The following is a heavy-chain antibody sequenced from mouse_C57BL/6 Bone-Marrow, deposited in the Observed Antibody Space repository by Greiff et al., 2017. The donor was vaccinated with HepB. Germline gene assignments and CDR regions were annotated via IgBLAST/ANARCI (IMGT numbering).Heavy chain of an antibody. D-gene: IGHD2-4*01. CDR1: GYTFTGYW. J-gene: IGHJ4*01. V-gene: IGHV1-9*01. CDR2: ILPGSGST. CDR3: ARSLGLRRGRARDYYAMDY. Sequence: QVQLQQSGAELMKPGASVKLSCKATGYTFTGYWIEWVKQSPGHGLEWIGEILPGSGSTNYNEKFKGKATFTADTSSNTAYMQLSSLTTEDSAIYYCARSLGLRRGRARDYYAMDYWGQGTSVTVSS.